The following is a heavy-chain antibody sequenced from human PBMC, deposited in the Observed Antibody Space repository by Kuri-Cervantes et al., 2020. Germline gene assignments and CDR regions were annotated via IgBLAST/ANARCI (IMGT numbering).Heavy chain of an antibody. CDR1: GYSISSGYY. V-gene: IGHV4-38-2*01. CDR2: IYTSGST. D-gene: IGHD6-6*01. J-gene: IGHJ4*02. CDR3: ARRRQYGSSSWTFDY. Sequence: SETLSLTCAVSGYSISSGYYWGWIRQPPGKGLEWIGRIYTSGSTNYNPSLKSRVTISVDKSKNQFSLKLSSVTAADTAVYYCARRRQYGSSSWTFDYWGQGTLVTVSS.